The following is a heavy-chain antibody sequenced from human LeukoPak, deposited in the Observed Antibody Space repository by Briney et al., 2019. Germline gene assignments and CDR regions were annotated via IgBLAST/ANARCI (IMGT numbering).Heavy chain of an antibody. CDR1: GGSVSSGSYY. D-gene: IGHD4-23*01. CDR2: IYYSGST. Sequence: PSETLSLTCTVSGGSVSSGSYYWSWIRQPPGKGLEWIGYIYYSGSTNYNPSLKSRVTISVDTSKNQFSLKLSSVTAADPAVYYCARDRGYGGITAPAFDIWGQGTMVTVSS. J-gene: IGHJ3*02. CDR3: ARDRGYGGITAPAFDI. V-gene: IGHV4-61*01.